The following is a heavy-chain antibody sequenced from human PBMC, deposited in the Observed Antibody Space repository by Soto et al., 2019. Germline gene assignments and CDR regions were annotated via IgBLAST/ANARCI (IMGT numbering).Heavy chain of an antibody. CDR2: MNPNSGNT. J-gene: IGHJ4*02. CDR1: GYTFTSYD. V-gene: IGHV1-8*01. D-gene: IGHD3-10*01. CDR3: AIVGITMVRGVITVIDY. Sequence: QVQLVQSGAEVKKPGASVKVSCKASGYTFTSYDINWVRQATGQGLEWMGWMNPNSGNTGYAHKFQGRVTMTRNTSISTAYMELSSLRSEDTAVYYCAIVGITMVRGVITVIDYWGQGTLVTVSS.